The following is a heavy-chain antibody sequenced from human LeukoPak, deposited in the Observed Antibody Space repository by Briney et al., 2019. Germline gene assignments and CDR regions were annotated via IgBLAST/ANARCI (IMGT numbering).Heavy chain of an antibody. Sequence: PSETLSLTCTVSGDSIRSYYWSWIRQPPGKGLEWIGYVLYSGSTNYNPSLKSRVTTSVDTSKNQFSLKLSSVTAADTAVYYCARDLRSSSWSYYFDYWGQGTLVTVSS. V-gene: IGHV4-59*01. CDR2: VLYSGST. J-gene: IGHJ4*02. CDR3: ARDLRSSSWSYYFDY. D-gene: IGHD6-13*01. CDR1: GDSIRSYY.